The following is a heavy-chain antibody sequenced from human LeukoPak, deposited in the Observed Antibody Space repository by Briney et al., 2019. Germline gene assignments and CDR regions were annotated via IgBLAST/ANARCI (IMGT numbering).Heavy chain of an antibody. CDR3: ARDFAWGSGGAPIDDNWLDP. Sequence: SVKVSCKASGGTFSSYAISWVRQAPGQGLEWMGGIIPIFGTANYAQKFQGRVTITTDESTSTAYMELRSLRFDDTAVYYCARDFAWGSGGAPIDDNWLDPWGQGILVTVSS. J-gene: IGHJ5*02. V-gene: IGHV1-69*05. CDR1: GGTFSSYA. D-gene: IGHD7-27*01. CDR2: IIPIFGTA.